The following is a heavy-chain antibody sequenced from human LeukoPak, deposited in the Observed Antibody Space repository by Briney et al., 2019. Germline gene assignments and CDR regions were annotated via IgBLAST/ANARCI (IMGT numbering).Heavy chain of an antibody. J-gene: IGHJ4*02. CDR1: GFTFSSYG. Sequence: GGSLRLSCAASGFTFSSYGMHWVRQAAGKGLEWVAVIWYDGSNKYYADSVKGRFTISRDNSKNTLYLQMNSLRAEDTAVYYCARMTTVTALESGFDYWGQGTLVTVSS. D-gene: IGHD4-17*01. V-gene: IGHV3-33*01. CDR3: ARMTTVTALESGFDY. CDR2: IWYDGSNK.